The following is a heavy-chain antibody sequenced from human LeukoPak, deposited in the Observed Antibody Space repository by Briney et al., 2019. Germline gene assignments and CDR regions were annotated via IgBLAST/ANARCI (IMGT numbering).Heavy chain of an antibody. V-gene: IGHV3-30*04. CDR2: ISYDGSNK. J-gene: IGHJ4*02. CDR1: GFTFSSYA. Sequence: GGSLRLSCAASGFTFSSYAMHWVRQAPGKGLEWVAVISYDGSNKYYADSVKGRFTISRDNSKNTLYLQMNSLRAEDTAVYYCAREGSPLVAPLEAVYYFDYWGQGTLVTVSS. CDR3: AREGSPLVAPLEAVYYFDY. D-gene: IGHD1-1*01.